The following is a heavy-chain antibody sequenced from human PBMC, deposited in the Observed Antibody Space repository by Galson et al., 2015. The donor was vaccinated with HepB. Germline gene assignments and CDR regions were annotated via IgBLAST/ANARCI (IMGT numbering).Heavy chain of an antibody. D-gene: IGHD1-26*01. J-gene: IGHJ6*02. V-gene: IGHV1-69*04. Sequence: SVKVSCKASGGTFSSYAISWVRQAPGQGLEWMGRIIPILGIANYAQKFQGRVTITADKSTSTAYMELSSLRSEDTAVYYCARDRPQWELLRYYYYGMDVWGQGTTVTVSS. CDR3: ARDRPQWELLRYYYYGMDV. CDR1: GGTFSSYA. CDR2: IIPILGIA.